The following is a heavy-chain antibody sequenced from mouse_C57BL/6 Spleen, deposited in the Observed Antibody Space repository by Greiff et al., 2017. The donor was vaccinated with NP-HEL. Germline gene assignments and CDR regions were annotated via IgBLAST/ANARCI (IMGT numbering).Heavy chain of an antibody. Sequence: VQLQQPGAELVKPGASVKLSCKASGYTFTSYWITWVKQRPGQGLEWIGDIYPGSGSTNYNEKFKSKATLTVDTSSSTAYMQLSSLTSEDSAVYYCARMELYQLQGAMDYWGQGTSVTVSS. CDR2: IYPGSGST. CDR3: ARMELYQLQGAMDY. CDR1: GYTFTSYW. V-gene: IGHV1-55*01. J-gene: IGHJ4*01. D-gene: IGHD2-5*01.